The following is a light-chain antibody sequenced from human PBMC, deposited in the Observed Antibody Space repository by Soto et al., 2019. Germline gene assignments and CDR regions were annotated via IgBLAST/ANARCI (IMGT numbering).Light chain of an antibody. V-gene: IGLV2-11*01. CDR3: CSYAGSHTWA. CDR2: DVS. J-gene: IGLJ3*02. CDR1: SSDVGAYNY. Sequence: QSALTQPRSVSGSPGQSVTMSCTGTSSDVGAYNYVSWYQQYPGKAPKLMISDVSKRPSGVPDRFSGSKSGNTASQTISGLQAEDEADYHCCSYAGSHTWAFGGGTKLTVL.